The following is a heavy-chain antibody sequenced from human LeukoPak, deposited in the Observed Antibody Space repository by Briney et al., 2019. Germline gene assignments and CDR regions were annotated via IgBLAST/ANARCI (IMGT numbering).Heavy chain of an antibody. D-gene: IGHD3-22*01. CDR3: ARYYYDSSGYPEGFDY. V-gene: IGHV1-8*01. CDR2: MNPNSGNT. J-gene: IGHJ4*02. CDR1: GYTFTSYD. Sequence: ASVKVSCKASGYTFTSYDINWVRQATGQGLEWMGWMNPNSGNTGYAQKFQGRVTMTRNTSISTAYMELSSLRSEDTAVYYCARYYYDSSGYPEGFDYWGQRTLVTVSS.